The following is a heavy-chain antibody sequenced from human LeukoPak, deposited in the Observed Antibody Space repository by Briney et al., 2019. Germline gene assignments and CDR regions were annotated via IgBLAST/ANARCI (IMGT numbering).Heavy chain of an antibody. J-gene: IGHJ4*02. Sequence: GGSLRLSCAASRFTFSRYGLSWVRQAPGKGLEWVSGISDSGGSTYYTDSVKGRFTISRDNSKNTLYLQMNSLRADDTAVYYCGKDQSSQWLVAPADYWGQGTLVTVSS. V-gene: IGHV3-23*01. CDR1: RFTFSRYG. D-gene: IGHD6-19*01. CDR2: ISDSGGST. CDR3: GKDQSSQWLVAPADY.